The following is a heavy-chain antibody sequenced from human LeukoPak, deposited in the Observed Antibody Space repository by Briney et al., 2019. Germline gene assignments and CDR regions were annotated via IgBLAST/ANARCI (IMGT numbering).Heavy chain of an antibody. J-gene: IGHJ4*02. CDR2: ISYDVSIQ. D-gene: IGHD3-22*01. Sequence: GGSLRLSCAASGFTFSSWTMHWLRQAPGKGLEWVAVISYDVSIQFYADSVKGRFTISRDNSKNTLYLQMNSLRPEDTAVYYCARGESSGYYYYWGQGTLVTAS. CDR1: GFTFSSWT. V-gene: IGHV3-30-3*01. CDR3: ARGESSGYYYY.